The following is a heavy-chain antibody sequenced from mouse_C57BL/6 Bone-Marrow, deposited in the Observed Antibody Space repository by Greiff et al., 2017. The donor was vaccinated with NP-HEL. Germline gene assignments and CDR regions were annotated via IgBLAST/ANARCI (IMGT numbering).Heavy chain of an antibody. CDR3: ARHEVLTPLFAY. Sequence: VQVVESGGGLVQPGGSLKLSCAASGFTFSDYGMAWVRQAPRKGPEWVAFISNLAYSIYYADTVTGRFTISRENAKNTLYLEMSSLRSEDTAMYYCARHEVLTPLFAYWGQGTLVTVSA. J-gene: IGHJ3*01. V-gene: IGHV5-15*01. CDR1: GFTFSDYG. CDR2: ISNLAYSI. D-gene: IGHD4-1*01.